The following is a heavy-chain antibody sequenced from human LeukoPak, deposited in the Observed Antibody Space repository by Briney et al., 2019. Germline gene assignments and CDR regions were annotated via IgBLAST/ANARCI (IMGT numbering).Heavy chain of an antibody. J-gene: IGHJ5*02. D-gene: IGHD6-13*01. CDR3: ANWRGVQAAGRLA. CDR2: IRCEGSNK. CDR1: GFTFSSYG. V-gene: IGHV3-30*02. Sequence: GGSLRLSCAASGFTFSSYGMHWVRQAPGKGLEWVAFIRCEGSNKYYADSVKGRFTISRDNSKNTLYLQMNSLRAEDTAVYYCANWRGVQAAGRLAWGQGTLVTVSS.